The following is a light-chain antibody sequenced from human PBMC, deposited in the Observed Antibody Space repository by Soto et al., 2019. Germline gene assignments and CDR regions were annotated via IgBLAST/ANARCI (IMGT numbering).Light chain of an antibody. J-gene: IGKJ5*01. CDR1: QSIDRW. CDR3: QQYHSWPIT. Sequence: DIQMTEDPSSMSGSVGDRVTITCRASQSIDRWVAWYQQISGKAPKILIYYASSLNGGVPSRFSGSGSGTEFTLSIRSLQPDDFATYYCQQYHSWPITFGQGKRLEV. V-gene: IGKV1-5*01. CDR2: YAS.